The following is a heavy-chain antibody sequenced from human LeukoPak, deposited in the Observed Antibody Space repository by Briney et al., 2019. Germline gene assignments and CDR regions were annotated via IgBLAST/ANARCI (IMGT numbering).Heavy chain of an antibody. CDR2: MNPNSGNT. V-gene: IGHV1-8*01. CDR3: AREQSSYDFWSGFYYYYGMDV. Sequence: ASVKVSGKASGYTFTSYDINWVRQATGQGLEWMGWMNPNSGNTGYAQKFQGRVTMTRNASISTAYMELSSLRSEDTAVYYCAREQSSYDFWSGFYYYYGMDVWGQGTTVTVSS. CDR1: GYTFTSYD. J-gene: IGHJ6*02. D-gene: IGHD3-3*01.